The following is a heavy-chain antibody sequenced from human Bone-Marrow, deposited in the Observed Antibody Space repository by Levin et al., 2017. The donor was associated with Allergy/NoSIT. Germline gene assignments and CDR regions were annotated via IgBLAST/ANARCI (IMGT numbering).Heavy chain of an antibody. CDR2: MFAGGAA. CDR1: GDSINNTNHY. CDR3: ARDETFNSWHTGWFDP. J-gene: IGHJ5*02. D-gene: IGHD6-13*01. V-gene: IGHV4-61*02. Sequence: PSETLSLTCTVSGDSINNTNHYWSWIRQPVGTGLEWIGRMFAGGAATYNRSLRSRVTISIDTSKNQFSLKLTSVTAADTAVYYCARDETFNSWHTGWFDPWGQGTLVTVSS.